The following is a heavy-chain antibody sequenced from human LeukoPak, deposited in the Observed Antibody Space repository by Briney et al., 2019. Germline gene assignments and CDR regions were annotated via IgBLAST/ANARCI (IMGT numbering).Heavy chain of an antibody. CDR3: ARDVGASAPDAFDI. D-gene: IGHD1-26*01. CDR1: GFTFSTYN. J-gene: IGHJ3*02. Sequence: PGGSLRLSCAASGFTFSTYNMNWVRQAPGKGLEWVSSISSSSNYIYYADSVKGRFTISRDNAKNSLYLQMHSLRAEDTDVYYCARDVGASAPDAFDIWGQGTMVTVSS. V-gene: IGHV3-21*01. CDR2: ISSSSNYI.